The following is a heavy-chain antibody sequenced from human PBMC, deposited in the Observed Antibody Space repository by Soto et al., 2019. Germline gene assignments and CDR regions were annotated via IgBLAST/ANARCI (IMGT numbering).Heavy chain of an antibody. CDR3: ARDRPTSSIRPRDYSYAIDV. CDR1: GYTFITYG. D-gene: IGHD6-6*01. Sequence: QVQLVQSGAEVKKPGASVKVSCKASGYTFITYGISWVRQAPGQGLEWMGWISSYNGNTNYAQKFQGRVTMTTDTSTTTAYKQLRSLRSDYTALYYYARDRPTSSIRPRDYSYAIDVWGQGTTVTVSS. J-gene: IGHJ6*02. CDR2: ISSYNGNT. V-gene: IGHV1-18*01.